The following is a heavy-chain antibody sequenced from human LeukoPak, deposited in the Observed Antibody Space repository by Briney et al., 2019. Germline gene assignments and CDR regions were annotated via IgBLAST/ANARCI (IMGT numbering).Heavy chain of an antibody. CDR2: ISSSGSTI. CDR3: ARGAGTELFDP. V-gene: IGHV3-48*03. J-gene: IGHJ5*02. CDR1: GFTFSSYE. D-gene: IGHD1-1*01. Sequence: GGSLRLSCAASGFTFSSYEMNWVRQAPGKGLEWVSYISSSGSTIYYADSVKGRFTISRDNAKNSLYLQMNSLRAEDTAVYYCARGAGTELFDPWGQGTLVTVSS.